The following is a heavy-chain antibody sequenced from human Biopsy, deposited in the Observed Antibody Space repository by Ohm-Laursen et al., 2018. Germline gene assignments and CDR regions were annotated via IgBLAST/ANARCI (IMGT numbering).Heavy chain of an antibody. CDR2: IYSSGST. Sequence: SDTLSLTCTVSGGSISSYYWTWIRQPAGKGLEWIGRIYSSGSTNYNPSLKSRVTLSMDTPKNQFFLKLSSVTAEDTAVYYCARDDAVTVIRGLYYWGQGALVTVSS. J-gene: IGHJ4*02. V-gene: IGHV4-4*07. CDR1: GGSISSYY. D-gene: IGHD2-21*02. CDR3: ARDDAVTVIRGLYY.